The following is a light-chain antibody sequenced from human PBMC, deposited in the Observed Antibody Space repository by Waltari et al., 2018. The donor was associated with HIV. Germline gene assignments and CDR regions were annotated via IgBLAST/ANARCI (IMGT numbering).Light chain of an antibody. CDR2: SSN. CDR3: AAWDDSRNAHVV. Sequence: QSVLTQPPSASGTPGQRVTISCSGSNSNIGSNSVNWYQQLQGTAPKLLIYSSNQRPLRVPDRFSASKSGTSASLAIIGRQSEDEADYYCAAWDDSRNAHVVFGGGTKLTVL. CDR1: NSNIGSNS. V-gene: IGLV1-44*01. J-gene: IGLJ2*01.